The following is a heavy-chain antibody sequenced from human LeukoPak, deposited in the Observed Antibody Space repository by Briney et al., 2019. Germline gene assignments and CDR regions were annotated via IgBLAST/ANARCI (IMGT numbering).Heavy chain of an antibody. D-gene: IGHD6-13*01. V-gene: IGHV3-74*01. J-gene: IGHJ4*02. CDR3: ARVAAPYSSSWYPDY. Sequence: GGSLRLSCAASGFTFGSYWMHWVRQAPGKGLVWVSRINSDGSSTSYADSVKGRFTISRDNAKNTVYLQMNSLRVEDTAVYYCARVAAPYSSSWYPDYWGQGTLVTVSS. CDR2: INSDGSST. CDR1: GFTFGSYW.